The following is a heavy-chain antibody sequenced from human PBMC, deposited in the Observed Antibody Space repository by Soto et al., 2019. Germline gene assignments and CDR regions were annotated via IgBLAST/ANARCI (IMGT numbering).Heavy chain of an antibody. D-gene: IGHD2-21*02. CDR3: ARHPSDFWFDP. J-gene: IGHJ5*02. V-gene: IGHV4-39*01. Sequence: SETLSLTCTVSGGSISSSSYYWGWIRQPPGKGLEWIGSIYYSGSTYYNPSLKSRVTISVGTSKNQFSLKLSSVTAADTAMYYCARHPSDFWFDPWGQGTLVTVSS. CDR2: IYYSGST. CDR1: GGSISSSSYY.